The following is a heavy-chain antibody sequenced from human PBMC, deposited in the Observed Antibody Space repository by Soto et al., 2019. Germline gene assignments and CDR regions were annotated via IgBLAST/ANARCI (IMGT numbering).Heavy chain of an antibody. CDR2: ITTYNGNT. J-gene: IGHJ4*02. D-gene: IGHD3-16*01. V-gene: IGHV1-18*01. CDR1: GYTFKIYG. CDR3: ARAIAGGYGHTTLDY. Sequence: QVQLVQSGAEVKKPGASLNVYCKGSGYTFKIYGISWVRQAPGQGLEWNGWITTYNGNTNYAQKGQGKGTMTTDTYTSTGYMELRRMRSDDTAVYYCARAIAGGYGHTTLDYWGRGTLLTVSS.